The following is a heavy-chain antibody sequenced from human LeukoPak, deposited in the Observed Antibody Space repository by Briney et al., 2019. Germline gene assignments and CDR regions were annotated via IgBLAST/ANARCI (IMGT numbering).Heavy chain of an antibody. J-gene: IGHJ4*02. V-gene: IGHV4-61*01. CDR3: ASSANYGGNSGYFDY. CDR1: GGSVSSGSYY. Sequence: PSETLSLTCTVSGGSVSSGSYYWSWIRQPPGKGLEWIGYIYYSGSTNYNPSLKSRVTISVDTSKNQFSLELSSVTAADTAVYYCASSANYGGNSGYFDYWGQGTLVTVSS. D-gene: IGHD4-23*01. CDR2: IYYSGST.